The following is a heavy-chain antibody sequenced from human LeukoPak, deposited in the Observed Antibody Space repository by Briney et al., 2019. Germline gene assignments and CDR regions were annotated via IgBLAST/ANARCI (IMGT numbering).Heavy chain of an antibody. CDR1: GGTFSSYA. Sequence: GASVKVSCKASGGTFSSYAISWVRQAPGQGLEWMGRIIPILGIANYAQKFQGRVTITADKSTSTAYMELSSLRSEDTAVYYCARAFPVTTSSCYYYGMDVWGQGTTVTVSS. CDR2: IIPILGIA. J-gene: IGHJ6*02. CDR3: ARAFPVTTSSCYYYGMDV. V-gene: IGHV1-69*04. D-gene: IGHD4-17*01.